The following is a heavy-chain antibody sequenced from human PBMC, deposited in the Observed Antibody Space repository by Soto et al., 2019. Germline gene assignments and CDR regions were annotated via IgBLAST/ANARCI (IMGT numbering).Heavy chain of an antibody. CDR3: AGPHDRAGLGT. Sequence: ASVKISCKASENTFSTYLVHWVRQVHGQGLEWMGWHNGYNGQTEYSQKFQGRVTITRDTSAKTAYLELRSLTSEDTAVYYCAGPHDRAGLGTWGQGTLVTVSS. V-gene: IGHV1-3*01. CDR1: ENTFSTYL. CDR2: HNGYNGQT. D-gene: IGHD1-1*01. J-gene: IGHJ5*02.